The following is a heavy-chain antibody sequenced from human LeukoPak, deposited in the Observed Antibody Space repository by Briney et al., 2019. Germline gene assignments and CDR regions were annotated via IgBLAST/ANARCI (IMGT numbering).Heavy chain of an antibody. CDR3: AKDRVYGSGSSPIDY. CDR1: GFTFSSYA. CDR2: ISGSGGST. D-gene: IGHD3-10*01. J-gene: IGHJ4*02. Sequence: PGGSLRLSCAASGFTFSSYAMSWVRQAPGKGLEWVSAISGSGGSTYYADSVKGRFTISRDNSKNTLYLQMNSLRAEDTAVYYCAKDRVYGSGSSPIDYWGQGTLVTVSS. V-gene: IGHV3-23*01.